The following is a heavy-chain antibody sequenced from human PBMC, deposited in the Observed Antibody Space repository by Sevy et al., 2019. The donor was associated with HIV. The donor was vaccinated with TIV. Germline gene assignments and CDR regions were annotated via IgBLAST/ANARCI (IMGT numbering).Heavy chain of an antibody. CDR1: GGSISSSSYY. V-gene: IGHV4-39*01. CDR2: ICYSGST. D-gene: IGHD3-3*01. Sequence: SETLSLTCTVSGGSISSSSYYWGWIRQPPGKGLEWIGSICYSGSTYYNPSLKSRVTISVDTSKNQFSLKLSSVTAADTAVYYCARLIFGVVAYYFDYWGQGTLVTVSS. CDR3: ARLIFGVVAYYFDY. J-gene: IGHJ4*02.